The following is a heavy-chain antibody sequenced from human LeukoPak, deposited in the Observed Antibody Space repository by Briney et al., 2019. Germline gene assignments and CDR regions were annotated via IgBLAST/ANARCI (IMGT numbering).Heavy chain of an antibody. D-gene: IGHD3-22*01. V-gene: IGHV3-23*01. CDR2: ISGSGGAT. Sequence: GGSLRLSRAASGFTFSSFGMNWVRQAPGKGLEWVSAISGSGGATYYTDSVKGRFTISRDNSKNTVYLQMNSLRAEDTAVYYCARDSRGGYYFWGQGTLVTVSS. J-gene: IGHJ4*02. CDR1: GFTFSSFG. CDR3: ARDSRGGYYF.